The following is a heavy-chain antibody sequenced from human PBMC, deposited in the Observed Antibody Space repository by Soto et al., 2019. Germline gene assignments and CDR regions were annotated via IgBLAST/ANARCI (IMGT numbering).Heavy chain of an antibody. V-gene: IGHV4-59*08. CDR1: GGSVSSYY. D-gene: IGHD2-2*01. Sequence: QVQLQESGPGLVRPSETLSLTCTVSGGSVSSYYWTWILQSPGKGLEWLGYIYYSGSTDYNPSLRGRLAISIDTSKNQFYLRLNYMTAADTAVYYCAGRDCSGTNCYYLDYYYMDVWGKGTPVTVSS. CDR3: AGRDCSGTNCYYLDYYYMDV. CDR2: IYYSGST. J-gene: IGHJ6*03.